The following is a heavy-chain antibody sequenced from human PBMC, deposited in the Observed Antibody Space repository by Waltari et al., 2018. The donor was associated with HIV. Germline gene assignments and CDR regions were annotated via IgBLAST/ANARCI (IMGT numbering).Heavy chain of an antibody. CDR3: ARDVQGYCGGERCFYGMDV. CDR1: GFTVSTYG. J-gene: IGHJ6*02. CDR2: IWYDGSNT. Sequence: QVQLVESGGGVVQPGRSLRLSCAASGFTVSTYGMPWVRQAPGKGLGWVVFIWYDGSNTYYTDSVKGRFTISRDNSNNTLFLQMYSLRAEDTAVYYCARDVQGYCGGERCFYGMDVWGQGTTVTVSS. V-gene: IGHV3-33*01. D-gene: IGHD2-21*01.